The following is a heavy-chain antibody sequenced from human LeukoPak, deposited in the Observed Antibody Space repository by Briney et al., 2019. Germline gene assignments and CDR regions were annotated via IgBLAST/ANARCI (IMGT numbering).Heavy chain of an antibody. CDR1: GYTLTELS. CDR2: FDPEDGET. CDR3: AREGSGYHYFDY. Sequence: ASVKVSCEVSGYTLTELSMHWVRQAPGKGLEWMGGFDPEDGETIYAQKFQGRVTVTADESTSTAYMELSSLRSEDTAVYYCAREGSGYHYFDYWGQGTLVTVSS. J-gene: IGHJ4*02. V-gene: IGHV1-24*01. D-gene: IGHD3-22*01.